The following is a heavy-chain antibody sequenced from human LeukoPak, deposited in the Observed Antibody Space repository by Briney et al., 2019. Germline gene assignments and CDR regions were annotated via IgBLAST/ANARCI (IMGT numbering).Heavy chain of an antibody. CDR3: ARDTTPFGYSYDP. D-gene: IGHD5-18*01. V-gene: IGHV3-74*01. J-gene: IGHJ5*02. CDR1: GFTFNYCW. Sequence: PGGSQSLTCAASGFTFNYCWMHWFRQAPGKGLVWVSRVTHDGSGTSYADSVKGRFTISRDNAKNTLYLEMNSLRAEDTAVYYCARDTTPFGYSYDPGRRGTLVSVSS. CDR2: VTHDGSGT.